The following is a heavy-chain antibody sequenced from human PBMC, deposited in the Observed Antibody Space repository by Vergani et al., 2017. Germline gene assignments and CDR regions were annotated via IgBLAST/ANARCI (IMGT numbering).Heavy chain of an antibody. CDR2: ISGSGGST. J-gene: IGHJ4*02. D-gene: IGHD1-7*01. Sequence: VQLVQSGAEVKKPGSSVKVSCKASGGTFSSYTISWVRQAPGKGLEWVSAISGSGGSTYYADSVKGRFTISRDNSKNTLYLQMNSLRAEDTAVYYCAKEGGITGTTWSMAPSIDYWGQGTLVTVSS. CDR3: AKEGGITGTTWSMAPSIDY. V-gene: IGHV3-23*04. CDR1: GGTFSSYT.